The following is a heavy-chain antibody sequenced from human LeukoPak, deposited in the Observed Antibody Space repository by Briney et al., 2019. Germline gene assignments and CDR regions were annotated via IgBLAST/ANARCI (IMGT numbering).Heavy chain of an antibody. CDR1: GGSISSYC. CDR3: ARVVPGAVYYFDY. D-gene: IGHD2-2*01. V-gene: IGHV4-4*07. CDR2: IYTSGST. Sequence: RSSETLSLTYTVSGGSISSYCWSWIRQPAGKGLEWVGRIYTSGSTNYNPSLKSRVTMSVDTSKNQFSLKLSSVTAADTAVYYCARVVPGAVYYFDYWGQGTLVTVSS. J-gene: IGHJ4*02.